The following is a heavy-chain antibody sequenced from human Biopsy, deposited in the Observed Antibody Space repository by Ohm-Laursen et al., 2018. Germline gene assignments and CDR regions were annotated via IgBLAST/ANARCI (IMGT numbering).Heavy chain of an antibody. CDR1: GFSLSARGKC. J-gene: IGHJ6*02. CDR2: VDWVDYK. D-gene: IGHD6-13*01. V-gene: IGHV2-70*11. Sequence: TQTLTLTCSFSGFSLSARGKCVSWIRQAPGKALEWLARVDWVDYKDYSASLQTKLSISKDTSNDQVVLTVNNVDPADTATYYCARTPILIVSAGLVYRHRRHLQGMDVWGQGIAVTVS. CDR3: ARTPILIVSAGLVYRHRRHLQGMDV.